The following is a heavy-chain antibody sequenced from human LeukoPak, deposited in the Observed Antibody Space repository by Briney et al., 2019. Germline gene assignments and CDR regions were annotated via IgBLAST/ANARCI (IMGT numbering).Heavy chain of an antibody. D-gene: IGHD2-2*01. CDR1: GGSISGGGYS. CDR3: SRGRCRRGDSSSSTSCYAYYYYGMDV. CDR2: IYYSGST. V-gene: IGHV4-30-2*01. J-gene: IGHJ6*02. Sequence: SQTLSLTCAVSGGSISGGGYSWSWIRQPPGKGLEWIGYIYYSGSTYYNPSLKSRVTISVDRSKNQFSLKLNSVTAADTAVYYRSRGRCRRGDSSSSTSCYAYYYYGMDVWGQGNTVTVTS.